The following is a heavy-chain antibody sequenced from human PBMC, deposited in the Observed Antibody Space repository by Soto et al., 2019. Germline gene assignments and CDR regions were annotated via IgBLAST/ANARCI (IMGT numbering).Heavy chain of an antibody. Sequence: QVQLVQSGAEVKKPGASVKVSCKASGYTFTGYAMHWVRQAPGQRLEWMGWINAGNGNTKYSQKFQGRVTITRDTSASTAYMELSSLRSEDTAVYYCASDYCSGGSCYIWGQGTMVTVSS. CDR1: GYTFTGYA. J-gene: IGHJ3*02. CDR3: ASDYCSGGSCYI. D-gene: IGHD2-15*01. V-gene: IGHV1-3*01. CDR2: INAGNGNT.